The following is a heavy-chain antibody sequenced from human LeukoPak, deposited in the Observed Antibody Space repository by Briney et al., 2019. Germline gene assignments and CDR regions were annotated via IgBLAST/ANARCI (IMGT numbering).Heavy chain of an antibody. CDR3: ARNYDSSGYTAFGY. D-gene: IGHD3-22*01. J-gene: IGHJ4*02. V-gene: IGHV4-59*01. Sequence: KPSETLSLTCTVSGGSISSYYWSWIRQPPGKGLEWIGHIYYSGSTNYNPSLKSRVTISVDTSKSQFSLNLSSVTAAGTAVYYCARNYDSSGYTAFGYWGRGTLVTVSS. CDR2: IYYSGST. CDR1: GGSISSYY.